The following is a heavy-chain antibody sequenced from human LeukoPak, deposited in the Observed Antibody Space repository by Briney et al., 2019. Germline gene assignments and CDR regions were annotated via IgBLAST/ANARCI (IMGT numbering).Heavy chain of an antibody. CDR1: GFTFSSYG. Sequence: GGSLRLSCAASGFTFSSYGMHWVRQAPGKGLEWVAVIWYDGSNKYYADSVKGRFTISRDNSKNTLYLQMNSLRAEDTDVYYCARGPYGMDVWGQGTTVTVSS. V-gene: IGHV3-33*01. CDR2: IWYDGSNK. CDR3: ARGPYGMDV. J-gene: IGHJ6*02.